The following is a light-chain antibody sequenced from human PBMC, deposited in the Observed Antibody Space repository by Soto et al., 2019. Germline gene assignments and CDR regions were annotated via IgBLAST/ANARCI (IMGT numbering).Light chain of an antibody. CDR3: ASWDDTLNGPV. CDR1: SSNIGSNS. V-gene: IGLV1-44*01. CDR2: SNS. Sequence: QAVVTQPPSTSGTPGQRVTISCSGSSSNIGSNSVNWYQHLPGTAPTLLIYSNSQRPSGVPDRFSGSKSGTSASLAISGLQSEDETAYYCASWDDTLNGPVFGGGTKLTVL. J-gene: IGLJ3*02.